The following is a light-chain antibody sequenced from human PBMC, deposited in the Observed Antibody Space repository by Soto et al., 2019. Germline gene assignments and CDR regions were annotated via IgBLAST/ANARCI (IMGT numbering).Light chain of an antibody. CDR2: AAA. Sequence: DIQMTQSPSSLSASVGDRVTITCRASQNIRSYLNWYHQKPGKAPNLLIYAAASLQGGVPSRFSGSGSGTDFTLTISSLQPEDFATYYCQQSYGTPFTFGTGTKVDIK. V-gene: IGKV1-39*01. CDR3: QQSYGTPFT. J-gene: IGKJ3*01. CDR1: QNIRSY.